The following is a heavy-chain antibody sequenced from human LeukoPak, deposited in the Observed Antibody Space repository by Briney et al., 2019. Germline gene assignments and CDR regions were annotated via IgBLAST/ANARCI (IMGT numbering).Heavy chain of an antibody. J-gene: IGHJ4*02. V-gene: IGHV3-11*01. CDR2: ISGSSSTM. CDR1: EFTFSDYY. CDR3: AREGGNWGEGYFDY. D-gene: IGHD7-27*01. Sequence: GGSLRLSCAASEFTFSDYYMSWIRQVPGKGLEWVSYISGSSSTMYYANSVKGRFTISRDNAKNLLYLQMNSLRAEDTAVYCCAREGGNWGEGYFDYWGQGTLVTVSS.